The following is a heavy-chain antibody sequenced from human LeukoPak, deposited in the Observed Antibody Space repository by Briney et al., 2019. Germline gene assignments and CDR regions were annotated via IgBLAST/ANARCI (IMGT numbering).Heavy chain of an antibody. CDR3: ARDSGNSGYDVNDY. D-gene: IGHD5-12*01. CDR2: IQKDGSEK. CDR1: GFAFGSYW. J-gene: IGHJ4*02. V-gene: IGHV3-7*01. Sequence: GGSLRLSCAASGFAFGSYWMTWVRQAPGKGLEWVGNIQKDGSEKNYMDSVKGRFTISRDNARNSLYLQMNSLRAEDTAVYYCARDSGNSGYDVNDYWGQGTQATVSS.